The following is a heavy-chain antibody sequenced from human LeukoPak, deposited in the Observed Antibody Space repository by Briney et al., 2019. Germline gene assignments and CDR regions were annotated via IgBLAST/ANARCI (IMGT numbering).Heavy chain of an antibody. V-gene: IGHV4-34*01. CDR1: GGSFSGYY. CDR3: AREYAD. J-gene: IGHJ4*02. D-gene: IGHD2/OR15-2a*01. Sequence: SETLSLTCAVYGGSFSGYYWSWIRQPPGKGLEWIGEINHSGSTNYNPSLKSRVTISVDTSKNQFSLKLSSVTAADTAVYYRAREYADWGQGTLVTVSS. CDR2: INHSGST.